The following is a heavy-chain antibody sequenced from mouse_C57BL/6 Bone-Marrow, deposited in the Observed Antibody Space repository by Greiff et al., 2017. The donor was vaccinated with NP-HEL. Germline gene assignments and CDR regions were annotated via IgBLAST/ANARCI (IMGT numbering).Heavy chain of an antibody. D-gene: IGHD2-3*01. V-gene: IGHV1-69*01. CDR1: GYTFTSYW. CDR2: IDPSDSYT. J-gene: IGHJ2*01. CDR3: ARDGYYVDYFDY. Sequence: QVQLQQPGAELVMPGASVKLSCKASGYTFTSYWMHWVKQRPGQGLEWIGEIDPSDSYTNYNQKFKGKSTLTVDKSSSTAYMQLSSLTSEDSAVYYCARDGYYVDYFDYWGQGTTLTVSS.